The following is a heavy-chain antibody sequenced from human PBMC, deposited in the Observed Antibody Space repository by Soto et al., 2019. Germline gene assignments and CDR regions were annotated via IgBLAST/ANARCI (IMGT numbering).Heavy chain of an antibody. V-gene: IGHV3-73*02. CDR3: TRLSDSSGDLKSIDP. D-gene: IGHD6-19*01. CDR2: IRSKANSYAT. CDR1: GFTFSGSA. Sequence: EVQLVESGGGLVQPGGSLKLSCAASGFTFSGSAMHWVRQASGKGLEWVGRIRSKANSYATAYAASVNGRFTISRDESKDTAYLQTNSLKTEDTAVYDCTRLSDSSGDLKSIDPWGQGTLVTVSS. J-gene: IGHJ5*02.